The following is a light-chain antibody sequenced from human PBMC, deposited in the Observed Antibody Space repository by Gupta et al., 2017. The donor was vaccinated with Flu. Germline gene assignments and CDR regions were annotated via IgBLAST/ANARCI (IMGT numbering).Light chain of an antibody. CDR3: LHESTWAQT. J-gene: IGKJ1*01. V-gene: IGKV3-15*01. CDR2: AAS. Sequence: EIVRPQSPATLSVSPGERATLSFMASQSIRSYLAWYQQKSGQVPRLPIYAASTRATGIPARFFASRSVTAFTLTMLILQFADFAVYFFLHESTWAQTFAQGT. CDR1: QSIRSY.